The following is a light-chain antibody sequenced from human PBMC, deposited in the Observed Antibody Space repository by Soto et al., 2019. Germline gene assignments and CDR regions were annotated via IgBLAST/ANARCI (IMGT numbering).Light chain of an antibody. V-gene: IGKV1-9*01. CDR3: QHLAY. CDR1: QGINNY. Sequence: DIQLTQSPSFLSASVGDRVTITCRASQGINNYLAWYQQRPGKAPKLLIHSASTLQFGVPSRFSGSGSGSEFTFTVSSLQAEDIATYYCQHLAYFGQGTKVEIK. CDR2: SAS. J-gene: IGKJ1*01.